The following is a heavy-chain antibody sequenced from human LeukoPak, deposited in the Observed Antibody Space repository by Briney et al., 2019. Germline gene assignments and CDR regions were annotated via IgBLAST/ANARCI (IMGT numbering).Heavy chain of an antibody. CDR2: IYWDDDK. J-gene: IGHJ6*03. Sequence: SGPTLLHPTPTLTLTFTFSGFSLGTREVGVCWVRQPPGKALEWLTLIYWDDDKRYSASLKSRLIITKDTSKNQVVLTMTNMDPVDTATYYCAHASTYSGYDHYYYYYMDVWGKGTTVTVSS. CDR1: GFSLGTREVG. V-gene: IGHV2-5*02. CDR3: AHASTYSGYDHYYYYYMDV. D-gene: IGHD5-12*01.